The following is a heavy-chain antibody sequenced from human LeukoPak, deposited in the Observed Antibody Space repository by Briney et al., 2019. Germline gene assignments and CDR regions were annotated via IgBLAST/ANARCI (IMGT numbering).Heavy chain of an antibody. CDR3: ASNNCSSTSCYTRDYYYMDV. D-gene: IGHD2-2*02. Sequence: ASVKVSCKASGGTFSSYAISWVRQAPGQGLEWMGGIIPIFGTANYAQKFQGRVTITTDESTSTAYMEQSSLRSEDTAVYYCASNNCSSTSCYTRDYYYMDVWGKGTTVTVSS. CDR2: IIPIFGTA. CDR1: GGTFSSYA. J-gene: IGHJ6*03. V-gene: IGHV1-69*05.